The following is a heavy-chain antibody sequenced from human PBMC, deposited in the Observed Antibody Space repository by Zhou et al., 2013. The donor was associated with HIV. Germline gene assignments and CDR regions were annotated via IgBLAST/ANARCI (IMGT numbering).Heavy chain of an antibody. CDR3: ATESCPNAVCYQHFFDN. D-gene: IGHD2-8*01. CDR2: VDPENGKT. J-gene: IGHJ4*02. CDR1: GFSISDSF. Sequence: EVQLVQSGAEVKKPGTAVKISCTISGFSISDSFIHWILEAPGKGLEWLGHVDPENGKTRYAENFYDRVTIFADTSTDTVYMELSRLTSEDTAMYYCATESCPNAVCYQHFFDNWGQGTLVTVSS. V-gene: IGHV1-69-2*01.